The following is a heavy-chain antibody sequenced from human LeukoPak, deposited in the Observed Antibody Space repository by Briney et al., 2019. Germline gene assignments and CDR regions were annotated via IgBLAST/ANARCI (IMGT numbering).Heavy chain of an antibody. J-gene: IGHJ6*02. Sequence: GGSLRLSCAASGFTFSSYAMSWVRQAPGKWLEWVSAISGSGGSTYYADSVKGRFTISRDNSKNTLYLQMNSLRAEDTAVYYCASMVRGVIFDHYYYYGMDVWGQGTTVTVSS. CDR3: ASMVRGVIFDHYYYYGMDV. V-gene: IGHV3-23*01. CDR2: ISGSGGST. CDR1: GFTFSSYA. D-gene: IGHD3-10*01.